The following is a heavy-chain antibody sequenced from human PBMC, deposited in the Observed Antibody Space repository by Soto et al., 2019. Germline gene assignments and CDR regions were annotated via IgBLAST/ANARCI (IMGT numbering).Heavy chain of an antibody. CDR2: MYNTGST. CDR3: ARSVDP. CDR1: GGSISSYY. Sequence: PSETLSLTCTVSGGSISSYYWSWIRQPPGKGLEWIGYMYNTGSTVYNPSLKSRVTISVDTSKNQFYLKVNSVTAADTAVYYCARSVDPWGQGTLVTVSS. J-gene: IGHJ5*02. V-gene: IGHV4-59*01.